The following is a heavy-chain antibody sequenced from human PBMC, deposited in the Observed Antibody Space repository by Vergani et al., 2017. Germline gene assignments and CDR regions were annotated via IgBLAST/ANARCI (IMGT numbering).Heavy chain of an antibody. CDR1: GFTFSTYA. CDR2: ISSSSSYI. V-gene: IGHV3-21*01. Sequence: EVQLLEAGGGLVQPGGSLRLSCAASGFTFSTYAMSWVRQAPGKGLEWVSSISSSSSYIYYADSVKGRFTISRDNAKNSLYLQMNSLRAEDTAVYYCARQQQLDIYYYYGMDVWGQGTTVTVSS. D-gene: IGHD6-13*01. CDR3: ARQQQLDIYYYYGMDV. J-gene: IGHJ6*02.